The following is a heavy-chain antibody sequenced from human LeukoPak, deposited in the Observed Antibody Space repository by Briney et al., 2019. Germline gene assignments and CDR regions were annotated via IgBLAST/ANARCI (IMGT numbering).Heavy chain of an antibody. J-gene: IGHJ3*02. V-gene: IGHV4-34*01. D-gene: IGHD2-2*02. Sequence: SETLSLTCAVYGGSFSGYYWSWIRQPPGKGLEWIGEINHSGSTNYNPSLKSRVTISVDTSKNQFSLKLSSVTAADTAVYYCARRGSRYCSSTSCYRHAFDIWGQGTMVTVSS. CDR1: GGSFSGYY. CDR3: ARRGSRYCSSTSCYRHAFDI. CDR2: INHSGST.